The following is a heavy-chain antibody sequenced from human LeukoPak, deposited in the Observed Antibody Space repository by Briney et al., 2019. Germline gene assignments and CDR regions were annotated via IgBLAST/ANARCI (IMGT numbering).Heavy chain of an antibody. CDR2: LSGSGAST. V-gene: IGHV3-23*01. J-gene: IGHJ4*02. Sequence: GGSLTLSCAASGFTFSSYAMSWVRQAPGKGLEWVSTLSGSGASTSYADSVKGRFAISRDNSKNTLYLQMNSLRAEDTARYYCAKQKGYCSGGSCYYSDYWGQGTLVTVSS. CDR3: AKQKGYCSGGSCYYSDY. D-gene: IGHD2-15*01. CDR1: GFTFSSYA.